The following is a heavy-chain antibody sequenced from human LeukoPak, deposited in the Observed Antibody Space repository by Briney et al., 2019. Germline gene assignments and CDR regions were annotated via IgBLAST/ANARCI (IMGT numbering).Heavy chain of an antibody. V-gene: IGHV3-30-3*01. Sequence: PGGSLRLSCAASGFTFSSYAMHWVRQAPGKGLEWVAVISYDGSNKYYADSVKGRFTISRDNSKNTLYLQMNSLRAEDTAVYYCARDLGSYYFDYWGQGTLVTVSS. CDR2: ISYDGSNK. D-gene: IGHD3-10*01. CDR3: ARDLGSYYFDY. J-gene: IGHJ4*02. CDR1: GFTFSSYA.